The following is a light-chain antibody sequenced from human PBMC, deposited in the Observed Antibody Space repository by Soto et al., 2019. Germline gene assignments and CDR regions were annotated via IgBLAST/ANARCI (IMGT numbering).Light chain of an antibody. CDR2: GAS. CDR1: QSVSSN. V-gene: IGKV3-15*01. Sequence: EIVMTQSPATLAVSPGERAALSCRASQSVSSNFAWYQQKPGQAPRLLIYGASSRATGTPARFSGSGSGTEFTLTISSLQSEDVATYYCQKYNSAPRTFGQGTKVEIK. J-gene: IGKJ1*01. CDR3: QKYNSAPRT.